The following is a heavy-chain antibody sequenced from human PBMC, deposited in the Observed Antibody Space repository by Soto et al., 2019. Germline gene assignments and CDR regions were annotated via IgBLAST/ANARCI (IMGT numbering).Heavy chain of an antibody. Sequence: SETLSLTCAVSGGSISSGGYSWSWIRQPPGKGLEWIGYIYYSGSTYYNPSLKSRVTISVDTSKKQFSLKLSSVTAADTAVYYCARYSGDMGYYYYGMDVWGQGTTVTVSS. D-gene: IGHD7-27*01. CDR2: IYYSGST. CDR1: GGSISSGGYS. CDR3: ARYSGDMGYYYYGMDV. V-gene: IGHV4-30-2*02. J-gene: IGHJ6*02.